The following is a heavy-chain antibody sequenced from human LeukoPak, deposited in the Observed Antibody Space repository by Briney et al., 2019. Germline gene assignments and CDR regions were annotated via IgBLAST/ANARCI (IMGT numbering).Heavy chain of an antibody. CDR1: GFIVSSNY. Sequence: GGSLRLSCAASGFIVSSNYMSWVRQAPGKGLEWVSLIYSGGSTYYADSVKGRFIISRDSSKNTLYLQMNSLRAEDTAVYYCAREVRGGNSFDYWGQGTLVTVSS. CDR3: AREVRGGNSFDY. V-gene: IGHV3-66*01. CDR2: IYSGGST. D-gene: IGHD3-10*01. J-gene: IGHJ4*02.